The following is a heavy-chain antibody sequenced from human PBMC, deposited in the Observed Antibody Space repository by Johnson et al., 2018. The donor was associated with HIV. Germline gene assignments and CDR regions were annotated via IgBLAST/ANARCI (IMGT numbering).Heavy chain of an antibody. V-gene: IGHV3-23*04. CDR3: AKDRGQFGDGVPDAFDI. Sequence: VQLVESGGDLVKPGGSLRLSCAASGITFSNYGMSWVRQTPGRGPEWVSTISPSSVRTYHADSVKGRFTIFRDNSKNTLYLQMKSLRAEDTAVYYCAKDRGQFGDGVPDAFDIWGQGTMVTVSS. D-gene: IGHD3-10*01. CDR2: ISPSSVRT. CDR1: GITFSNYG. J-gene: IGHJ3*02.